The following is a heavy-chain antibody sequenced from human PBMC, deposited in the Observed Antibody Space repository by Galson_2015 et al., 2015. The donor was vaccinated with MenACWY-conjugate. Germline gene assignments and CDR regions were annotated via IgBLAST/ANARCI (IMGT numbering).Heavy chain of an antibody. D-gene: IGHD3-10*01. V-gene: IGHV3-23*01. J-gene: IGHJ4*02. CDR3: AKEAGHMVPCDY. CDR1: GFTFSNYG. CDR2: ISGSGEHT. Sequence: SLRLSCAASGFTFSNYGMNWVRQAPGKGLEWVSAISGSGEHTYYAHSVKGRFTISRDNSRNTLSLQMNSLRAEDTALYYCAKEAGHMVPCDYWGQGTLVAVSS.